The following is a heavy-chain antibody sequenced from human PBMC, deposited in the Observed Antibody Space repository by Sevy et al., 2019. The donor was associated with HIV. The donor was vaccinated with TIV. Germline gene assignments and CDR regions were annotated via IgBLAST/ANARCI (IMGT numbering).Heavy chain of an antibody. CDR1: GGSFSGYY. CDR2: INHSGST. CDR3: ARGVFMIVV. D-gene: IGHD3-22*01. Sequence: SETLSLTCAVYGGSFSGYYWSWIRQPPGKGLEWIGEINHSGSTNYNPSLKSRVTISVDTSKNQFSLKLSSVTAADTAVYYCARGVFMIVVWGQGTLVTVPS. V-gene: IGHV4-34*01. J-gene: IGHJ4*02.